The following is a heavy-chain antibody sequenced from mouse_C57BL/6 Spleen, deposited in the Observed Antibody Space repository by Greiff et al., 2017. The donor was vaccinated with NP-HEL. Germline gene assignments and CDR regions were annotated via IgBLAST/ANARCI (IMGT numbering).Heavy chain of an antibody. CDR2: ISYDGSN. V-gene: IGHV3-6*01. D-gene: IGHD1-1*02. Sequence: EVKVEESGPGLVKPSQSLSLTCSVTGYSITSGYYWNWIRQFPGNKLEWMGYISYDGSNNYNPSLKNRISIPRDTSKNQFFLKLNSVTTEDPATYYCARGRGGYYAMDYWGQVTSVTVSS. CDR1: GYSITSGYY. CDR3: ARGRGGYYAMDY. J-gene: IGHJ4*01.